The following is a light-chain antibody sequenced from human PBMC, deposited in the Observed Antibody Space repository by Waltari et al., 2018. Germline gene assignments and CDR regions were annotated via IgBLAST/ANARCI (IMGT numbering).Light chain of an antibody. V-gene: IGKV3-11*01. CDR1: QSVSSY. Sequence: EIVLTQYPATLSLSPGERATLSCRASQSVSSYLAWYQQKPGQAPRLLIYDASNRATGIPARFSGSGSGTDFTLTISSLEPEDFAVYYCQQRSNWPRIFTFGPGTKVDIK. CDR3: QQRSNWPRIFT. CDR2: DAS. J-gene: IGKJ3*01.